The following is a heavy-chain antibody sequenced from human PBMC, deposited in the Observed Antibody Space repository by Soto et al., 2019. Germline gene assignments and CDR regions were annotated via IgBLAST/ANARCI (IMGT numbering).Heavy chain of an antibody. V-gene: IGHV4-34*01. CDR2: INHSGST. J-gene: IGHJ6*03. CDR1: GGSFSGYY. D-gene: IGHD2-2*01. CDR3: ARGVVVVPAANFYYYYYMDV. Sequence: SETLSLTCAVYGGSFSGYYWSWIRQPPGKGLEWIVEINHSGSTNYNPSLKSRVTISVDTSKNQFFLKLSSVTAADTAVYYCARGVVVVPAANFYYYYYMDVWGKGTTVTVSS.